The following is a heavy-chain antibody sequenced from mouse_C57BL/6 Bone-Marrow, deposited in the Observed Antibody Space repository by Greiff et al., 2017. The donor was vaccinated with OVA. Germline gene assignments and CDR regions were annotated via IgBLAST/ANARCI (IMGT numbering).Heavy chain of an antibody. Sequence: VQLQQPGAELVRPGSSVKLSCKASGYTFTSYWMHWVKQRPIQGLEWIGNIDPSDSETHYNQKFKGKATLTVDKSSSTVYMQLSRLTSEDSAVYYGAGVSTVVAKGTYAMDYWGQGTSVTVSS. CDR2: IDPSDSET. J-gene: IGHJ4*01. CDR3: AGVSTVVAKGTYAMDY. D-gene: IGHD1-1*01. CDR1: GYTFTSYW. V-gene: IGHV1-52*01.